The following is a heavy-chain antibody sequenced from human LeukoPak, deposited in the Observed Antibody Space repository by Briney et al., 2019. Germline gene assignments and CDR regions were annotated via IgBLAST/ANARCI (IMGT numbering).Heavy chain of an antibody. D-gene: IGHD5-12*01. CDR2: IHPNSGGA. J-gene: IGHJ4*02. CDR1: GYSFIGYY. V-gene: IGHV1-2*02. CDR3: ARGPVATISD. Sequence: ASVKVSCKASGYSFIGYYIHWVRQAPGQGLEWMGWIHPNSGGANYAQKFQGRVTLTRDTSISTAYMELSSLRSDDTAVYYCARGPVATISDWGQGTLVTVSS.